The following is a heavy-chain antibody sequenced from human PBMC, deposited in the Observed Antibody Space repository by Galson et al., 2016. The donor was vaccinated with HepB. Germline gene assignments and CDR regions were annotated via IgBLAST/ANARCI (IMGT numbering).Heavy chain of an antibody. CDR2: IWYDGENK. V-gene: IGHV3-33*08. D-gene: IGHD2-15*01. Sequence: SLRLSCAASGFTFNNYAMSWVRQAPGKGLEWVAVIWYDGENKYYADSVQGRFTISRDKSQNTVDLQMNSLRADDTAVFYCVREAKEDCDGGNCNSVYFDSWGQGTLVAVTP. J-gene: IGHJ4*02. CDR3: VREAKEDCDGGNCNSVYFDS. CDR1: GFTFNNYA.